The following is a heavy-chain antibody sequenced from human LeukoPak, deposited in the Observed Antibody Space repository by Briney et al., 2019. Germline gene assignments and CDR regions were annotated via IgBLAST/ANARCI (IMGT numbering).Heavy chain of an antibody. CDR3: TTQADY. V-gene: IGHV3-15*01. Sequence: GGSLRLSCAASGFTFSNAWMSWVRQAPGKGLEWVGRITGKTDGGTTDYAAPVKGRFTISRDDSKNTLYLQMNSLKTEDTAVYYCTTQADYWGQGTLVTVSS. J-gene: IGHJ4*02. CDR2: ITGKTDGGTT. CDR1: GFTFSNAW.